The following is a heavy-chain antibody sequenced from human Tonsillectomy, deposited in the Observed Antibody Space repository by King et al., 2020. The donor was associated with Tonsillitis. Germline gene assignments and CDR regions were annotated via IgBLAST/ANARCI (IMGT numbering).Heavy chain of an antibody. V-gene: IGHV3-7*03. CDR3: ARGTISQDY. D-gene: IGHD2-21*01. CDR1: GFTFSIHW. J-gene: IGHJ4*02. Sequence: VQLVESGGGLVQPGGSLRLSCAASGFTFSIHWMSWVRQAPGKGLEWVANIKPDGSEKYYVDSVKGRFIISRDNAKNSLYLEMNSLRAEDTAVYYCARGTISQDYWGERTLVTLSS. CDR2: IKPDGSEK.